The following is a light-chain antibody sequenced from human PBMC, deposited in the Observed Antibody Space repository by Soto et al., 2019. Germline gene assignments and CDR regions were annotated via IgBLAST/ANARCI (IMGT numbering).Light chain of an antibody. V-gene: IGKV1-5*03. CDR3: QQYNSYSIA. J-gene: IGKJ5*01. CDR1: QSISTW. Sequence: DIQMTQSPSTLSASVGDRVIITCRASQSISTWLAWYQQKPGKAPKLLIYKASSLQGGVPSRFSGSGSGTEFTLTISSLQPYDLATYYCQQYNSYSIAFGQGTRLEIK. CDR2: KAS.